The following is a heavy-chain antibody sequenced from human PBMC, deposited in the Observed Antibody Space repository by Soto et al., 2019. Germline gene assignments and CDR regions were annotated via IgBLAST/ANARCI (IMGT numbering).Heavy chain of an antibody. V-gene: IGHV5-10-1*01. J-gene: IGHJ5*02. CDR3: ARYYYDSSGYYHWFDP. CDR2: VNPSDSYT. Sequence: GESLKISCKGSGYSFTTYWISWVRQMPGKGLEWMGRVNPSDSYTNYSPSFQGNVTISADKSISTAYLQWSSLKASDTAMYYCARYYYDSSGYYHWFDPWGQGTLVTVSS. CDR1: GYSFTTYW. D-gene: IGHD3-22*01.